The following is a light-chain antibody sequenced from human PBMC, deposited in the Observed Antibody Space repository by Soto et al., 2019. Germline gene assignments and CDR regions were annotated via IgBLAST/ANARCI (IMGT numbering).Light chain of an antibody. V-gene: IGKV3-11*01. CDR3: QQRSNWPPIT. CDR1: QSVSSY. J-gene: IGKJ5*01. CDR2: DAY. Sequence: EIVLTQSPATLSLSPGERATLSCRASQSVSSYLAWYQQKPGQAPRLLIYDAYNRATGIPARFSGSGSGTQFTLTSSSLEPEDFAVYYWQQRSNWPPITFGQGTRLEIK.